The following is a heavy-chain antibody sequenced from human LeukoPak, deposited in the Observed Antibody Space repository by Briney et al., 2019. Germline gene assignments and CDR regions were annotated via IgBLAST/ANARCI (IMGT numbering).Heavy chain of an antibody. CDR2: IYTSGST. CDR3: ARGGLGIQLWLMVSVYFDY. J-gene: IGHJ4*02. Sequence: PSETLSLTCTVSGGSISSYYWSWIRQPAGKGLEWIGRIYTSGSTNYNPSLKSRVTMSVDTSKNQFSLKLSSVTAADTAVYYCARGGLGIQLWLMVSVYFDYWGQGTLVTVSS. D-gene: IGHD5-18*01. CDR1: GGSISSYY. V-gene: IGHV4-4*07.